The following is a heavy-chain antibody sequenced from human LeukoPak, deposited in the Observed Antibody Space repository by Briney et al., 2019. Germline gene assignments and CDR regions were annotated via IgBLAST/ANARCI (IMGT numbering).Heavy chain of an antibody. D-gene: IGHD3-10*01. CDR1: GYTFTGNY. CDR3: ARGAWFGELLSPFDY. V-gene: IGHV1-18*04. J-gene: IGHJ4*02. Sequence: ASVKVSCKASGYTFTGNYMHWVRQAPGQGLEWMGWISAYNGNTNYAQKLQGRVTMTTDTSTSTAYMELRSLRSDDTAVYYCARGAWFGELLSPFDYWGQGTLVTVSS. CDR2: ISAYNGNT.